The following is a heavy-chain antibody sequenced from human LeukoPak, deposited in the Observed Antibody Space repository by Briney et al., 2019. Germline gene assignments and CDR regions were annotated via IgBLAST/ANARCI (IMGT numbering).Heavy chain of an antibody. CDR3: AKLYSYGSPTLDY. D-gene: IGHD5-18*01. V-gene: IGHV3-33*06. CDR2: IWYDGSNK. CDR1: GFTFSSYG. J-gene: IGHJ4*02. Sequence: GRSLRLSCAASGFTFSSYGMHWVRQAPGKGLEWVAVIWYDGSNKYYADSVEGRFTISRDNSKNTLYLQMNSLRAEDTAVYYCAKLYSYGSPTLDYWGQGTLVTVSS.